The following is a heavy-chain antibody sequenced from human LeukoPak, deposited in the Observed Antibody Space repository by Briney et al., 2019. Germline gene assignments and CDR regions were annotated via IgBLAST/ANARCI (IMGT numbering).Heavy chain of an antibody. Sequence: GGSLRLSCVGTGFTFNNYGIHWVRQAPGKGLEWVAFIQYDGSNKNYADSVKGRFTISRDYSKNTLYLQMNSLRAEDTAVYYCAKTGGDSVLYYYYMDVWGKGTTVTVSS. V-gene: IGHV3-30*02. CDR1: GFTFNNYG. CDR2: IQYDGSNK. CDR3: AKTGGDSVLYYYYMDV. D-gene: IGHD3-10*01. J-gene: IGHJ6*03.